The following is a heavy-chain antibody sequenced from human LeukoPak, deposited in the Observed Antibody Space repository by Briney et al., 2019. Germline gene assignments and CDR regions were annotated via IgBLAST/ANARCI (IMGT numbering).Heavy chain of an antibody. CDR1: GGSISSSSYY. D-gene: IGHD1-26*01. V-gene: IGHV4-39*07. Sequence: SETLSLTCTVSGGSISSSSYYWGWIRQPPGKGLEWLGSIYYSGSTNYNPSLKSRVTISVDTSKNQFSLKLSSVTAADTAVYYCASHAKDPNKWALDYWGQGTLVTVSS. CDR3: ASHAKDPNKWALDY. J-gene: IGHJ4*02. CDR2: IYYSGST.